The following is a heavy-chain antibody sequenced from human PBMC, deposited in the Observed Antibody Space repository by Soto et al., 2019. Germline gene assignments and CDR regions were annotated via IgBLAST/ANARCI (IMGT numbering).Heavy chain of an antibody. CDR1: GFTFSSYA. CDR2: ISGSGGST. Sequence: EVQLLESGGGLVQPGGSLRLSCAASGFTFSSYAMSWVRQAPGKGLEWVSAISGSGGSTYYADSVKGRFTISRDNSKNTLYLQMNCLRAEDTAVYYCAKRPDFWSGLNYFDYWGQGTLVTVSS. V-gene: IGHV3-23*01. CDR3: AKRPDFWSGLNYFDY. J-gene: IGHJ4*02. D-gene: IGHD3-3*01.